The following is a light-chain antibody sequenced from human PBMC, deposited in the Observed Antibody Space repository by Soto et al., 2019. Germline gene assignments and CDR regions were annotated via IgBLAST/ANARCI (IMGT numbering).Light chain of an antibody. V-gene: IGKV3-15*01. CDR2: GAS. CDR1: QSVSSS. Sequence: EIMMTPSPPTLSVSPGERATLSCRASQSVSSSLAWYQQKPGQAPRLLIYGASTRATGTPARFSGSGSGTEFTLTISSLQSEDFAVYYCQQYKSWPPITFGQGTRLEIK. J-gene: IGKJ5*01. CDR3: QQYKSWPPIT.